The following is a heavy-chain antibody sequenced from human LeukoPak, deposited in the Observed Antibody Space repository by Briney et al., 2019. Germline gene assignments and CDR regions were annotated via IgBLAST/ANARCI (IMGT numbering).Heavy chain of an antibody. Sequence: PGGSLRLSCSASGFTFSSYAMHWVRQAPGKGLEYVSAISSNGGSTYYADSVKGRFTISRDNSKNTLYLQMSSLRAEDTAVYYCVKALFYCSSTSCPLGYWGQGTLVTVSS. CDR2: ISSNGGST. D-gene: IGHD2-2*01. CDR1: GFTFSSYA. V-gene: IGHV3-64D*06. CDR3: VKALFYCSSTSCPLGY. J-gene: IGHJ4*02.